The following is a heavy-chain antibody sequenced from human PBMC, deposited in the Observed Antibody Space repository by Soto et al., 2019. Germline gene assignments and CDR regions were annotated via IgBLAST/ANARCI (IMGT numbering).Heavy chain of an antibody. CDR3: ARRYGSAFDI. CDR2: IYYSGST. J-gene: IGHJ3*02. CDR1: GGSISSSSYY. D-gene: IGHD3-10*01. V-gene: IGHV4-39*07. Sequence: ETLSLTCTVSGGSISSSSYYWGWIRQPPGKGLEWIGSIYYSGSTYYNPSLKSRVTISVDTSKNQFSLKLSSVTAADTAVYYCARRYGSAFDIWGQGTMVTVSS.